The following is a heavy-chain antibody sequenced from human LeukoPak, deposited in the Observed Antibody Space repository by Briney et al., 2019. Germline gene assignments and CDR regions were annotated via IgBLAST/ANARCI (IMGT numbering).Heavy chain of an antibody. CDR1: GFTFDDYA. D-gene: IGHD2-2*02. J-gene: IGHJ6*02. CDR3: AKVLYPYYYYGMDV. V-gene: IGHV3-9*01. Sequence: GGSLRLSCAASGFTFDDYAMHWVRQAPGKGLEWVSGISWNSGSMGYADSVKGRFTISRDNAKNSLYLQMNSLRAEDTALYYCAKVLYPYYYYGMDVWGQGTTVTVSS. CDR2: ISWNSGSM.